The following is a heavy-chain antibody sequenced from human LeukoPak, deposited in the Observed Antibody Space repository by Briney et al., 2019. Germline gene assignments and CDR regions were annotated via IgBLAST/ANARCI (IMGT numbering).Heavy chain of an antibody. CDR1: GGSISSYH. V-gene: IGHV4-59*01. CDR3: ARHRIGMGIRGYSYGLDY. D-gene: IGHD5-18*01. Sequence: SETLSLTCAVSGGSISSYHWSWLRQPPGKGLEWIGYIYYSGSTNYNPSLRSRVTISVDTSKNQFSLKLSSVTAADTAVYYCARHRIGMGIRGYSYGLDYWGQGTLVTVSS. CDR2: IYYSGST. J-gene: IGHJ4*02.